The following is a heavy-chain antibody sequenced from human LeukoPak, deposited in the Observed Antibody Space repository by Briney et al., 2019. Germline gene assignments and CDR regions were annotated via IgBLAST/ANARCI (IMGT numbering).Heavy chain of an antibody. J-gene: IGHJ4*02. Sequence: GGSLRLSCAASGFTFSSYAMSWVRQAPGKGLEWVSAISGSGGSTYYADSVKGRFTISRDNSKNTRYPQMNSLRAEATAVYYCAKDRGYYYDSSGYYYDYWGQGTLVTVSS. CDR2: ISGSGGST. CDR1: GFTFSSYA. CDR3: AKDRGYYYDSSGYYYDY. V-gene: IGHV3-23*01. D-gene: IGHD3-22*01.